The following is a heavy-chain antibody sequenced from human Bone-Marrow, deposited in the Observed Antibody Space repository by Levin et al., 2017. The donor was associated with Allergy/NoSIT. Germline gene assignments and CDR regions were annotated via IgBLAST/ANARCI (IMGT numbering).Heavy chain of an antibody. CDR3: ARTETRGLDWYFDY. V-gene: IGHV4-39*01. CDR2: VFYSGAT. CDR1: CDSIRSSSSY. J-gene: IGHJ2*01. D-gene: IGHD2-2*01. Sequence: SQTLSLPCSVSCDSIRSSSSYWGWIRQPPGKGLEWIGSVFYSGATYYNPSLKNRVSISVDASNDQFSLKIDSVTATDTAVYYCARTETRGLDWYFDYWGRGTLVTVSS.